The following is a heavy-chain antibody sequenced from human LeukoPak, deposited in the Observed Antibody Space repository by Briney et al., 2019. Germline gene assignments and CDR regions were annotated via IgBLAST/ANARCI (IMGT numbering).Heavy chain of an antibody. J-gene: IGHJ4*02. D-gene: IGHD1-26*01. Sequence: GGSLRLSCAASGFTLSSYSMNWVRQAPGKGLEWVSSISRSSSFIYYADSVKGRFTISRENAKNSLYLQMNSLRTEDTALYYCAKDGTVGASFDYWGQGTLVTVSS. CDR2: ISRSSSFI. V-gene: IGHV3-21*04. CDR3: AKDGTVGASFDY. CDR1: GFTLSSYS.